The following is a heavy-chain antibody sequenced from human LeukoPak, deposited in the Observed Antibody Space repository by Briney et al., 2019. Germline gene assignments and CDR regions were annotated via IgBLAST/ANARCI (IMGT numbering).Heavy chain of an antibody. CDR2: IYSGGST. CDR3: ARDNKYCSGGSCYFAFDY. D-gene: IGHD2-15*01. J-gene: IGHJ4*02. Sequence: GGSLRLSCAASGFTVSSNYMSWVRQAPGKGLELVSVIYSGGSTYYADSVKGRFTISRDNSKNTLYLQMNILRAEDTAVYYCARDNKYCSGGSCYFAFDYWGQGTLVTVSS. V-gene: IGHV3-53*01. CDR1: GFTVSSNY.